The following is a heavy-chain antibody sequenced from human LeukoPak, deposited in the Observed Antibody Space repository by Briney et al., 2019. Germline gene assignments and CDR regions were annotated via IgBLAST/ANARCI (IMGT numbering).Heavy chain of an antibody. CDR2: ISSSSSYI. V-gene: IGHV3-21*01. CDR1: GFTFSSYS. J-gene: IGHJ3*02. D-gene: IGHD3-3*01. CDR3: ARDTISGSTPYYDFWSGYRPHDAFDI. Sequence: PGGSLRLSRAASGFTFSSYSMNWVRQAPGKGLEWVSSISSSSSYIYYADSVKGRFTISRDNAKNSLYLQMNSLRAEDTAVYYCARDTISGSTPYYDFWSGYRPHDAFDIWGQGTMVTVSS.